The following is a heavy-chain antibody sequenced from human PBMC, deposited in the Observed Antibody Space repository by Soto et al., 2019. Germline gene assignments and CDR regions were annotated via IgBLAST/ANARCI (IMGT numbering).Heavy chain of an antibody. CDR3: ARIPRGRDGYNYFDS. J-gene: IGHJ4*02. D-gene: IGHD5-12*01. Sequence: GESRKISCNGSGYSFTNYWTVWVLQMPVKGLEWMGIIYPDDSDTRYSPSFQGQVTISADKSISTAYLQWSSLKASDTAMYYCARIPRGRDGYNYFDSWGQGTLVTVSS. CDR1: GYSFTNYW. CDR2: IYPDDSDT. V-gene: IGHV5-51*01.